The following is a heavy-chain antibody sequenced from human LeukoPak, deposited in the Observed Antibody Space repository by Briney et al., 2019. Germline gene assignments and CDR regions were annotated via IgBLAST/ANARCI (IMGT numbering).Heavy chain of an antibody. Sequence: GTLSLTCAVSGGSISSSNWWSWVRQPPGKGLEWIGEIYHSGSTNYNPSLKSRVTISVDKSKNQFSLQLNSVTPEDTAVYYCARDAPGPGIAAPNWYFDLWGRGTLVTVSS. CDR1: GGSISSSNW. CDR2: IYHSGST. D-gene: IGHD6-13*01. V-gene: IGHV4-4*02. CDR3: ARDAPGPGIAAPNWYFDL. J-gene: IGHJ2*01.